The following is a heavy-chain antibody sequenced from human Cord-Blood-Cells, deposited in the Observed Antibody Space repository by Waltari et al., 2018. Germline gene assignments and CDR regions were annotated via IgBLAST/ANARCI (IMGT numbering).Heavy chain of an antibody. D-gene: IGHD6-6*01. CDR3: ARGKRQLDAFDI. V-gene: IGHV4-38-2*01. CDR1: GYSLSSGYY. Sequence: QVQLQASGPGLVTPSATLSLTCAVSGYSLSSGYYWGWIRRPPGKGLEWIGGIYHSGSTDYNPALKSRDTISVDTSKNQFSLKLSAVTAADTAVYYCARGKRQLDAFDIWGQGTMVTVSS. J-gene: IGHJ3*02. CDR2: IYHSGST.